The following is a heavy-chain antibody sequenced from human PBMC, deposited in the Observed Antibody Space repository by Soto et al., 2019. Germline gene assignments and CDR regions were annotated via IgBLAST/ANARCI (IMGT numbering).Heavy chain of an antibody. CDR2: IIPIFGTA. V-gene: IGHV1-69*01. Sequence: QVQLVQSGAEVKKPGSSVKVSCKASGGTFSSYAIIWVRQAPGQGLEWMGGIIPIFGTANYAQKFQGRVTITADESTSTAYMELSSLRSDDTAVYYCARPRNDYSNSNGMDVWGQGTTVTVSS. J-gene: IGHJ6*02. CDR3: ARPRNDYSNSNGMDV. CDR1: GGTFSSYA. D-gene: IGHD4-4*01.